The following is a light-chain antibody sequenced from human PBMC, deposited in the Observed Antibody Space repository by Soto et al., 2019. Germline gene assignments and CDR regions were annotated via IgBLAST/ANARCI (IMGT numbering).Light chain of an antibody. CDR1: SSDVGGYNY. CDR3: SSFASSTPLV. V-gene: IGLV2-14*03. CDR2: DVT. J-gene: IGLJ2*01. Sequence: QSALTQPASVSGSPGQSITISCTGTSSDVGGYNYVSWYQQHPGKAPKLLICDVTNRPSGVSNRFSGSKSGNTASLTISGLQTEDEADYYCSSFASSTPLVFGGGTKLTV.